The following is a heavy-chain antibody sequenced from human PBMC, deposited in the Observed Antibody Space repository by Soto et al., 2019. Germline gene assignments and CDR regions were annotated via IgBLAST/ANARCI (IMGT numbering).Heavy chain of an antibody. CDR3: ARDGVAAGNINFDY. V-gene: IGHV1-3*01. J-gene: IGHJ4*01. CDR2: ISGDSGNT. CDR1: GYMFTKSA. D-gene: IGHD6-19*01. Sequence: ASVKVSCKASGYMFTKSAMHWVRQAPGQRLEWMGWISGDSGNTKYSPKLQDRVTITRDTSASTAYMELSSLRSEDTALYYCARDGVAAGNINFDYWGQGTLVTVSS.